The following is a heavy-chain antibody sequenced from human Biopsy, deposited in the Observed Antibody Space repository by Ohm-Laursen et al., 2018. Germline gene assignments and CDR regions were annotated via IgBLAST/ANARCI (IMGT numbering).Heavy chain of an antibody. CDR1: GYTFTNYD. J-gene: IGHJ5*02. D-gene: IGHD3-10*01. V-gene: IGHV1-2*02. CDR2: MNPDSGGT. CDR3: ARDSGDGSGNYGGCFDP. Sequence: SVKVSCKTSGYTFTNYDINWVRQAPGQGPEWMGWMNPDSGGTKYAQKFQGRVTMTRDTSISTAYMELSSLRSDDTAVYYCARDSGDGSGNYGGCFDPWGQGTLVTVSS.